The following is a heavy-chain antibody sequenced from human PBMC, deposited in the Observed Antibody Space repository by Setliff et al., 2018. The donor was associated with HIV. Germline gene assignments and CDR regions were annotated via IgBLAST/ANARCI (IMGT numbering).Heavy chain of an antibody. J-gene: IGHJ6*03. V-gene: IGHV4-59*01. CDR1: GRSISGYY. CDR2: IHYSGSS. Sequence: PSETRSLPCTGSGRSISGYYWSWVRQPPEKRLELIGFIHYSGSSDYNPSLKSRITISVDMSRNQFSLVLSSVTAADTAVYYCARFQAWQLGRRGGYYYYMDVWGKGTTVTVSS. D-gene: IGHD1-1*01. CDR3: ARFQAWQLGRRGGYYYYMDV.